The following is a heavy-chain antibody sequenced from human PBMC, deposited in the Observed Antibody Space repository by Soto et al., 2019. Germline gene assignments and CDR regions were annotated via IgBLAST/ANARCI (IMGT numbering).Heavy chain of an antibody. Sequence: SETLSLTCTVSGGSVSSGSYYWSWIRQPPGKGLEWIGYIYYSGSTNYNPSLKSRVTISVDTSKNQFSLKLSSVTAADTAVYYCAREVSSGWYALDYWGQGTMVTVYS. CDR2: IYYSGST. D-gene: IGHD6-19*01. CDR3: AREVSSGWYALDY. J-gene: IGHJ4*02. V-gene: IGHV4-61*01. CDR1: GGSVSSGSYY.